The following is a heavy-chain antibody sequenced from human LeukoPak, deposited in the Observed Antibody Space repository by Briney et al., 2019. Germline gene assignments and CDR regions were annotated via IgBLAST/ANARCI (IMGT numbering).Heavy chain of an antibody. V-gene: IGHV5-51*01. Sequence: HGESLKISCKGSEHSFTNYWIGWVRQLPGKGLEWMGILYPGDSDIRYSPSFQGQVTISVDKSANTAYLQRSSLKASDSAIYYCARRGSSSSGEDWGQGTLVTVSS. CDR3: ARRGSSSSGED. CDR2: LYPGDSDI. J-gene: IGHJ4*02. D-gene: IGHD6-6*01. CDR1: EHSFTNYW.